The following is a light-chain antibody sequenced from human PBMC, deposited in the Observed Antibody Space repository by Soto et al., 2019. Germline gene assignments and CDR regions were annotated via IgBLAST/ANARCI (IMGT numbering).Light chain of an antibody. V-gene: IGLV4-69*01. CDR2: LNSDGSH. CDR1: SGHSSYA. CDR3: QTWGTGAVV. J-gene: IGLJ2*01. Sequence: QAVVTQSPSASASLGASVKLTCTLSSGHSSYAIAWHQQQPEKGPRYLMKLNSDGSHNKGDGIPDRFSGSSSGAGRYLTISSLQSEDEADYYCQTWGTGAVVFGGGTKLTVL.